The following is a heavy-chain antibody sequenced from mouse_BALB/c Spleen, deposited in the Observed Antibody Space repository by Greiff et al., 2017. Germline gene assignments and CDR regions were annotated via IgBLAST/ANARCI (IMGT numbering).Heavy chain of an antibody. Sequence: EVKLMESGGGLVKPGGSRKLSCAASGFTFSDYGMAWVRQAPGKGPEWVAFISNLAYSIYYADTVTGRFTISRENAKNTLYLEMSSLRSEDTAMYYCARDGTTVSFDYWGQGTTLTVSS. D-gene: IGHD1-1*01. CDR1: GFTFSDYG. J-gene: IGHJ2*01. V-gene: IGHV5-15*02. CDR3: ARDGTTVSFDY. CDR2: ISNLAYSI.